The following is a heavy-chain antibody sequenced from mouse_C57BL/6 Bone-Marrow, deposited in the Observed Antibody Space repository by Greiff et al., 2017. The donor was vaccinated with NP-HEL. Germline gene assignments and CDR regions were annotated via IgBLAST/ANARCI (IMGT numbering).Heavy chain of an antibody. CDR3: ARKSYYYGEVDY. V-gene: IGHV1-81*01. CDR2: IYPRSGNT. D-gene: IGHD1-1*01. Sequence: QVQLQQSGAELARPGASVKLSCKASGYTFTSYGISWVKQRTGQGLEWIGEIYPRSGNTYYNEKFKGKATLTADKSSSTAYMELRSLTSEDSAVYVCARKSYYYGEVDYWGQGTTLTVSS. J-gene: IGHJ2*01. CDR1: GYTFTSYG.